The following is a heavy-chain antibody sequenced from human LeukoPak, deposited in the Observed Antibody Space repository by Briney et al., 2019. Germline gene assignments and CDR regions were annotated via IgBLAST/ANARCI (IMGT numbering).Heavy chain of an antibody. D-gene: IGHD3-10*01. Sequence: QSGGSLRLSCAASAFTISSYWMSWVRQTPGKGLEWVANIKQDGSEKYYVDSVKGRFSISRDNVKNALYLQMNSLRVDDTGIYYCVRGAYYYAYWGQGALVTVSS. J-gene: IGHJ4*02. V-gene: IGHV3-7*01. CDR1: AFTISSYW. CDR3: VRGAYYYAY. CDR2: IKQDGSEK.